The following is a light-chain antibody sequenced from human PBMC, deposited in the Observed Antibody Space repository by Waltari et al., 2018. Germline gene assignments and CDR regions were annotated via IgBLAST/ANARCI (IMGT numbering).Light chain of an antibody. CDR2: YEG. J-gene: IGLJ7*01. Sequence: SYVLTQPPSVSVAPGKTADIICGGNNIESKSLHWYQEKPCHAPVLIICYEGDRPPGIPERFGSNSGNTATLTINRVEAGDEADYYCQVWDSYTDHGVFGGGTQLTVL. CDR3: QVWDSYTDHGV. CDR1: NIESKS. V-gene: IGLV3-21*04.